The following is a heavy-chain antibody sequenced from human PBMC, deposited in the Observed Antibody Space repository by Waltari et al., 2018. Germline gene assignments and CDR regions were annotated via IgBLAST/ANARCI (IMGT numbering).Heavy chain of an antibody. V-gene: IGHV4-61*01. CDR1: GGSASSGSYY. CDR3: ARDLDYGGNSGFFDI. J-gene: IGHJ3*02. D-gene: IGHD4-17*01. Sequence: QVQLQESGPGLVKPSETLSLTCTVSGGSASSGSYYWSWIRQPPGKGLEWIGYIYYSGSTNYNPSLKSRVTISVDTSKNQFSLKLSSVTAADTAVYYCARDLDYGGNSGFFDIWGQGTMVTVSS. CDR2: IYYSGST.